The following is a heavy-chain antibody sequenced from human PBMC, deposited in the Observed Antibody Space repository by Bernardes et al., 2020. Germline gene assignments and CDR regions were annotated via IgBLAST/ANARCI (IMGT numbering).Heavy chain of an antibody. D-gene: IGHD3-22*01. CDR3: ARGVPYYYDSSGYYPSWYYYYGMDV. CDR2: IWYDGSNK. CDR1: GFTFSSYG. V-gene: IGHV3-33*01. J-gene: IGHJ6*02. Sequence: SLRLSCAASGFTFSSYGMHWVRQAPGKGLEWVAVIWYDGSNKYYADSVKGRFTISRDNSKNTLYLQMNSLRAEDTAVYYCARGVPYYYDSSGYYPSWYYYYGMDVWGQGTTVTVSS.